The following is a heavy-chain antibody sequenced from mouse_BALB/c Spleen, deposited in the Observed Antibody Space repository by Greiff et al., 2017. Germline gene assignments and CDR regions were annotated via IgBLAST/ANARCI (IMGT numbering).Heavy chain of an antibody. CDR2: INPSNGRT. CDR3: ARKGSYWYFDV. Sequence: QVQLQQPGAELVKPGASVKLSCKASGYTFTSYWMHWVKQRPGQGLEWIGEINPSNGRTNYNEKFKSKATLTVDKSSSTAYMQLSSLTSEDSAVYYCARKGSYWYFDVWGAGTTVTVSS. V-gene: IGHV1S81*02. CDR1: GYTFTSYW. J-gene: IGHJ1*01.